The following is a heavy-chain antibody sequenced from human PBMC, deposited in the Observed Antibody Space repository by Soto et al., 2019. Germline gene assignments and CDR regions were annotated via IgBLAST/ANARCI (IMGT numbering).Heavy chain of an antibody. D-gene: IGHD6-19*01. V-gene: IGHV4-59*01. CDR1: GFSINSYY. CDR2: IYYSGST. J-gene: IGHJ3*02. Sequence: SETLSLTCTVSGFSINSYYWSWIRQPPGKGLEWIGYIYYSGSTNYNPSLKSRATISVDTSKNQFTLKLSSVTAADTAVYYCARVPWQWLGGYAFDIWGQGTMVTVSS. CDR3: ARVPWQWLGGYAFDI.